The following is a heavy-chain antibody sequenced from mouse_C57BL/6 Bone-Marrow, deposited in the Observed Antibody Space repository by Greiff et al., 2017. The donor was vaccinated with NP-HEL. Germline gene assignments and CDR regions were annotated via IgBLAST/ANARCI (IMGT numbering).Heavy chain of an antibody. CDR1: GFSLSPSGMG. Sequence: QVTLKVSGPGILQSSQTLSLTCSFSGFSLSPSGMGVSWIRQPSGKGLEWLAHISWDDDTRSHPSLKSRLTISKDTSRNHVFLKITSVDTADTATYYCARRLPYAMDYWGQGTSVTVSS. CDR3: ARRLPYAMDY. J-gene: IGHJ4*01. V-gene: IGHV8-12*01. CDR2: ISWDDDT.